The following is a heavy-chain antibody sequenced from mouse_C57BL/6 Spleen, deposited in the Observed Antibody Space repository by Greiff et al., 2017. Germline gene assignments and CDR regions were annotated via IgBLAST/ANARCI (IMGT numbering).Heavy chain of an antibody. J-gene: IGHJ4*01. Sequence: VQLQQSGPELVKPGASVKISCKASGYTFTDYYMNWVKQSHGKSLEWIGDINPNNGGTSYNQKFKGKATLTVDKSSSTAYMELRSLTSEDSAVYYCARGYGSSYDYYAMDDWGQGTSVTVSS. V-gene: IGHV1-26*01. CDR2: INPNNGGT. CDR1: GYTFTDYY. D-gene: IGHD1-1*01. CDR3: ARGYGSSYDYYAMDD.